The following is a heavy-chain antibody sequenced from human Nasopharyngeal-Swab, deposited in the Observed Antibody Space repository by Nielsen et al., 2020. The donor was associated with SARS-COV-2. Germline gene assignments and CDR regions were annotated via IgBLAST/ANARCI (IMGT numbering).Heavy chain of an antibody. CDR2: IIPILGIA. D-gene: IGHD3-9*01. J-gene: IGHJ6*02. CDR3: ARGLGDDILTGYSMDV. CDR1: GGTFSSYA. Sequence: SSVKVSCKASGGTFSSYAISWVRQAPGQGLAWMGRIIPILGIANYAQKFQGRVTITADKSTSTAYMELSSLRSEDTAVYYCARGLGDDILTGYSMDVWGQGTTVTVSS. V-gene: IGHV1-69*04.